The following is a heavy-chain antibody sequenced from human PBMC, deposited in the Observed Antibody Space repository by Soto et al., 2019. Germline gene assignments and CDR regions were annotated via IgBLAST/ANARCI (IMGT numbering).Heavy chain of an antibody. Sequence: PGGSLRLSCTASGFSFSSYWMHWVRQAPGSGLVWVSRLNTDGTDTDYADSVKGRFTMSRDTAMDTLYLQMNSLRAEDTAVYYCARELSAFGMDVWGQGTTVTVSS. D-gene: IGHD3-16*02. V-gene: IGHV3-74*01. CDR1: GFSFSSYW. CDR3: ARELSAFGMDV. J-gene: IGHJ6*02. CDR2: LNTDGTDT.